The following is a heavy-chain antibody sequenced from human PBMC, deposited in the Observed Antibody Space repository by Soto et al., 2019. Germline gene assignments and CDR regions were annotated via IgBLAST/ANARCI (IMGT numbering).Heavy chain of an antibody. D-gene: IGHD2-15*01. CDR3: ARGGELGYCSGGSCYAPAAGMDV. CDR1: GYSFTSYW. Sequence: PGESLKISCKGSGYSFTSYWIGWVRQMPGKGLEWMGIIYPGDSDTRYSPSFQGQVTISADKSISTAYLQWSSLKASDTAMYYCARGGELGYCSGGSCYAPAAGMDVWGQGTTVTVS. V-gene: IGHV5-51*01. J-gene: IGHJ6*02. CDR2: IYPGDSDT.